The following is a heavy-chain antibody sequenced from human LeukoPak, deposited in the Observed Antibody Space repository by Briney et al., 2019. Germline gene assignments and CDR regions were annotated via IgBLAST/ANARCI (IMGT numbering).Heavy chain of an antibody. J-gene: IGHJ6*02. Sequence: GASVKVSCKGSDYTFTSYGISWVRQAPGQGLEWMGWISAYNGNTNYAQKFQGRVTMTRNTSISTAYMELSSLRSEDTAVYYCARGRYCSGGSCYSSDRYYYYGMDVWGQGTTVTVSS. CDR2: ISAYNGNT. CDR3: ARGRYCSGGSCYSSDRYYYYGMDV. CDR1: DYTFTSYG. V-gene: IGHV1-18*01. D-gene: IGHD2-15*01.